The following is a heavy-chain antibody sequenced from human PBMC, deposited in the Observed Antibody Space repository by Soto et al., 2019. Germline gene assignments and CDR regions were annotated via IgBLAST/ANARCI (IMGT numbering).Heavy chain of an antibody. CDR3: ARGTFNWNRNGPGGRPHSFDY. V-gene: IGHV6-1*01. Sequence: SPTLSLTCAISGDSVSSNSAAWNWIRQSPSRGLEWLGRTYYRSKWYNDYAVSVKSRITINPDTSKNQFSLQLNSVTAEDTAVDYCARGTFNWNRNGPGGRPHSFDYWGQGTLVTVSS. D-gene: IGHD1-20*01. CDR2: TYYRSKWYN. CDR1: GDSVSSNSAA. J-gene: IGHJ4*02.